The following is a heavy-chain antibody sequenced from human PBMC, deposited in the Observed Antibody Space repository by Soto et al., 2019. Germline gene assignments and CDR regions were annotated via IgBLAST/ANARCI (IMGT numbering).Heavy chain of an antibody. Sequence: SGALSLTCAGYGGSVSGYYWGGSRQPPGKGLEGIGEINHSGGTNYNPSLKSRVTISVDTSKNQFSLKLSSVTAADTAVYYCARVRARLYDILTGYFTGGYYGMDVWGQGTTVT. J-gene: IGHJ6*02. CDR1: GGSVSGYY. CDR2: INHSGGT. V-gene: IGHV4-34*01. D-gene: IGHD3-9*01. CDR3: ARVRARLYDILTGYFTGGYYGMDV.